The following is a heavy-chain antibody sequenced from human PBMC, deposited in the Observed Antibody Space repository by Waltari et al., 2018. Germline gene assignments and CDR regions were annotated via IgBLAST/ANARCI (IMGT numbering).Heavy chain of an antibody. Sequence: QVQLVQSGAEVKKPGASVKVSCKASGYTFTGYYIHWVRQAPGHWLEWMGWINPNSGGTNYAQKFQGRVTMTRDTSISTAYMELSRLRSDDTAVYYCAKRGACSGGSCYTGSLDYWGQGTLVTVSS. CDR2: INPNSGGT. D-gene: IGHD2-15*01. CDR1: GYTFTGYY. V-gene: IGHV1-2*02. CDR3: AKRGACSGGSCYTGSLDY. J-gene: IGHJ4*02.